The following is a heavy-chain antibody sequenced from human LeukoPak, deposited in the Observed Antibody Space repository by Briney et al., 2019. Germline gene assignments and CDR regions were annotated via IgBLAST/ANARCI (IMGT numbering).Heavy chain of an antibody. D-gene: IGHD2-21*01. CDR3: ARDPHLAVRGAY. J-gene: IGHJ4*02. CDR2: INPNSGST. CDR1: GYTFTSYY. V-gene: IGHV1-2*02. Sequence: ASVKVSCTASGYTFTSYYMHWVRQAPGQGLEWMGWINPNSGSTNYAQKFQGRVTMNRDTSISTAYMELSRLRSDDTAVYYCARDPHLAVRGAYWGQGTLVTVSS.